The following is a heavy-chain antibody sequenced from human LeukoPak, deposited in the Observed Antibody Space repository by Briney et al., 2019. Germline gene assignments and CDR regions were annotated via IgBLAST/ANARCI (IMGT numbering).Heavy chain of an antibody. CDR3: ARGRGYCSGGSCYPPFLFDH. CDR1: GGSFSGYY. Sequence: SETLSLTCAVYGGSFSGYYWSWIRQPPGKGLEWIGEINHSGSTNYNPSLKSRVTISVDTSKNQFSLKLSSVTAADTAVYYCARGRGYCSGGSCYPPFLFDHWGQGTLVTVSS. CDR2: INHSGST. D-gene: IGHD2-15*01. V-gene: IGHV4-34*01. J-gene: IGHJ4*02.